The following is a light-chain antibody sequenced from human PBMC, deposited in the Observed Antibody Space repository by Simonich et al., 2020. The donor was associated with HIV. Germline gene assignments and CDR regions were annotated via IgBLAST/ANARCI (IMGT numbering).Light chain of an antibody. CDR2: DAS. V-gene: IGKV3-11*01. Sequence: EIVLTQSPATLSLSPGERATRSCRASQSVSSFLARYQQKPGQAPRLLIYDASNRATGIPARFSGSGARTDFTLTISSLEPEDFAVYSCQQRSNWPLTFGQGTRLEIK. CDR1: QSVSSF. J-gene: IGKJ5*01. CDR3: QQRSNWPLT.